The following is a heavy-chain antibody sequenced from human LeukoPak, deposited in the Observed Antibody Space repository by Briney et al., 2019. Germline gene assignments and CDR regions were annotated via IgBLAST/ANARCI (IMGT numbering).Heavy chain of an antibody. V-gene: IGHV3-11*04. CDR3: ARDSPSTFYDSSGYPDAFDI. D-gene: IGHD3-22*01. CDR2: ISSSGSTI. J-gene: IGHJ3*02. Sequence: GGSLRLSCAASGFTFSDYYMSWIRQAPGKGLEWVSYISSSGSTIYYADSVKGRFTISRDNAKNSLYLQMSSLRAEDTAVYYCARDSPSTFYDSSGYPDAFDIWGQGTMVTVSS. CDR1: GFTFSDYY.